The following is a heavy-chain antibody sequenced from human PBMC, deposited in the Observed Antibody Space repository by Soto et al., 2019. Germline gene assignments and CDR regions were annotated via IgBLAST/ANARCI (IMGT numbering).Heavy chain of an antibody. D-gene: IGHD2-21*02. CDR1: VDSISSRSYY. CDR2: IYYSGST. J-gene: IGHJ4*02. Sequence: AETLCVPSTVTVDSISSRSYYWGWIRQPPGKGLEWIGSIYYSGSTYNNPSLRSRVSISIDTSKDQFSLKLKSVTAADTALYFCARQRTSVVTKAYFDVWGPGSLVTVSS. V-gene: IGHV4-39*01. CDR3: ARQRTSVVTKAYFDV.